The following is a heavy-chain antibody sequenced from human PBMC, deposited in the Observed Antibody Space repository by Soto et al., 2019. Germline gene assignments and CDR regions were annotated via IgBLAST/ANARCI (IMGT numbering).Heavy chain of an antibody. CDR2: TYYRSKWYN. CDR3: ARVRSRGYSYGSPYYFDY. CDR1: GDSVSSNSAA. Sequence: SQTLSLTCAISGDSVSSNSAAWNWIRQSPSRGLEWLGRTYYRSKWYNDYAVSVKSRITINPDTSKNQFSLQLNSVTPEDTAVYYCARVRSRGYSYGSPYYFDYWGQETLVTVSS. D-gene: IGHD5-18*01. J-gene: IGHJ4*02. V-gene: IGHV6-1*01.